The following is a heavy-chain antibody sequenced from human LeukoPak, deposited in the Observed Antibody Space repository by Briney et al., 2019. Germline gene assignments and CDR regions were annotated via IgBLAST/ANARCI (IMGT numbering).Heavy chain of an antibody. Sequence: PSETLSVTCTVSGCSISSYYWSWIRQPAGKGLEWIGRIYTSGSTNYNPSLKSRVTMSVDTSKNQFSLKLSAVAAADTAVYCCARGTFSGSYYYFDYWGQGTLVTVSS. D-gene: IGHD1-26*01. J-gene: IGHJ4*02. CDR2: IYTSGST. V-gene: IGHV4-4*07. CDR3: ARGTFSGSYYYFDY. CDR1: GCSISSYY.